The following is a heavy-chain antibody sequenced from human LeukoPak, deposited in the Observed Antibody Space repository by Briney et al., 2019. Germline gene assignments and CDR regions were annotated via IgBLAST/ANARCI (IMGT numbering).Heavy chain of an antibody. CDR2: IGSSSSYI. D-gene: IGHD5-18*01. J-gene: IGHJ4*02. V-gene: IGHV3-21*01. Sequence: GGSLRLSCAASGFTVSSNYMSWVRQAPGKGLEWVSSIGSSSSYIYYADSVKGRFTISRDNAKNSLYLQMNSLRAEDTAVYYCAASTKHTAMVDYWGQGTLVTVSS. CDR3: AASTKHTAMVDY. CDR1: GFTVSSNY.